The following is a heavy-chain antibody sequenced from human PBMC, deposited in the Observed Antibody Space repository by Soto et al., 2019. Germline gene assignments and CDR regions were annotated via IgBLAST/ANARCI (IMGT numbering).Heavy chain of an antibody. Sequence: EVQLVQSGAEMKKPGESLRISCKGSGYNFATYWISWVRQMPGKVLEWMGRIDPSDSYTNYSPSFQGHVTTSVDKSINTAYLQWITQEASDTAMYYCARSSTGCGWHVSDCWGQGTLVTVSS. V-gene: IGHV5-10-1*01. D-gene: IGHD6-19*01. CDR2: IDPSDSYT. J-gene: IGHJ4*02. CDR3: ARSSTGCGWHVSDC. CDR1: GYNFATYW.